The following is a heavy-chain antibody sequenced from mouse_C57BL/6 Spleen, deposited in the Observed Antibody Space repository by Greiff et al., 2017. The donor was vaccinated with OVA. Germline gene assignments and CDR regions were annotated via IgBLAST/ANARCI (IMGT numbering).Heavy chain of an antibody. CDR3: ARPDGYYDYYAMDY. CDR2: ISSGSSTI. V-gene: IGHV5-17*01. CDR1: GFTFSDYG. J-gene: IGHJ4*01. Sequence: EVNVVESGGGLVKPGGSLKLSCAASGFTFSDYGMHWVRQAPEKGLEWVAYISSGSSTIYYADTVKGRFTISRDNAKNTLFLQMTSLRSEDTAMYYCARPDGYYDYYAMDYWGQGTSVTVSS. D-gene: IGHD2-3*01.